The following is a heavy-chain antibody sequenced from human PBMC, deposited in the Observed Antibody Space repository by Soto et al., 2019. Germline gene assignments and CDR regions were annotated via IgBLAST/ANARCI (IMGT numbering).Heavy chain of an antibody. J-gene: IGHJ4*02. Sequence: GGSLRLSCAASGFIFNTYSMNWVRQAPGKGLEWVSYISASSQTIFYADSVRGRFTISRDNANNSIYLQVVSLRDEDTAVYYCARTLSWRRGPFDSWGQGTLVTVSS. V-gene: IGHV3-48*02. CDR3: ARTLSWRRGPFDS. CDR1: GFIFNTYS. D-gene: IGHD2-15*01. CDR2: ISASSQTI.